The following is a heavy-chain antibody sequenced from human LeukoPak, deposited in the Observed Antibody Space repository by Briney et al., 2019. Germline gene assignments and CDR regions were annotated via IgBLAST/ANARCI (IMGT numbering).Heavy chain of an antibody. CDR1: GFTFSSYS. V-gene: IGHV3-21*01. CDR2: ISSSSGYI. Sequence: GGSLRLSCAASGFTFSSYSMNWVRQAPRQELEWVSSISSSSGYIFYADSVKGRFAISRDNAKNSLYLQMSSLRDEDTAVYYCAREGYGSHALDIWGQGTMVTVSS. CDR3: AREGYGSHALDI. D-gene: IGHD3-10*01. J-gene: IGHJ3*02.